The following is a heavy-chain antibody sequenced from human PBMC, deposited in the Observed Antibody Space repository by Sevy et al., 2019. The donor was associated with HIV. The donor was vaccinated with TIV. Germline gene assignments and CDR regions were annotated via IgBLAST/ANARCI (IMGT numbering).Heavy chain of an antibody. D-gene: IGHD1-26*01. CDR3: ARDRSGSYHVSDNWFDP. Sequence: GGSLRLSCAASGFTFSSYWMHWVRQVPGKWLVLVSRIKSDGSSTSYADSVKGRFTISRDNAKNTLYLQMNSLRAEDTAVYYCARDRSGSYHVSDNWFDPWGQGTLVTVSS. CDR2: IKSDGSST. V-gene: IGHV3-74*01. J-gene: IGHJ5*02. CDR1: GFTFSSYW.